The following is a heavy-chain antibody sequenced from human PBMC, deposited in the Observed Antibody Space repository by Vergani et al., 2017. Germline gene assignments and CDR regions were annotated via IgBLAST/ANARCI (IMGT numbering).Heavy chain of an antibody. CDR1: GFTFSSYG. D-gene: IGHD5-18*01. CDR3: AKDNIQLWEPTHFDY. J-gene: IGHJ4*02. CDR2: IRYDGSNK. Sequence: QVQLVESGGGVVQPGGSLRLSCAASGFTFSSYGMHWVRQAPGKGLEWVAFIRYDGSNKYYADSVKGRFTISRDNSKNTLYLKMNSLRAEDTAVYYCAKDNIQLWEPTHFDYWGQGTLVTVSS. V-gene: IGHV3-30*02.